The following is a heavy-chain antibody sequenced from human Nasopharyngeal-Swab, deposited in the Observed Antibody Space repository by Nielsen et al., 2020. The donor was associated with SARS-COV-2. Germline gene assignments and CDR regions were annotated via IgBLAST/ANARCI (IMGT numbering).Heavy chain of an antibody. CDR1: GFIFSTCA. D-gene: IGHD4-17*01. V-gene: IGHV3-48*01. J-gene: IGHJ4*02. Sequence: GESLKISCAASGFIFSTCAMSWFRQAPGKGLEWVSYIPSSSGNTLYYADSVRGRFTISRDNAKNSLYLQMDSLRGEDTAVYYCARDAPAHYGAFYWGRGTLVTVSS. CDR2: IPSSSGNTL. CDR3: ARDAPAHYGAFY.